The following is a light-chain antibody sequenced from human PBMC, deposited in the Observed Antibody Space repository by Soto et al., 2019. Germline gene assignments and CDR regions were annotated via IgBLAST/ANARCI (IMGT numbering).Light chain of an antibody. CDR3: TSYTTSSTGV. CDR2: DVN. J-gene: IGLJ3*02. CDR1: SSDVGAYNY. Sequence: QSALTQPASVSGSPGHSITISCTGTSSDVGAYNYVSWCQHHPGKAPKLIIYDVNNRPSGVSNRFSGSKSGNTASLTISGLQADDEAYYYCTSYTTSSTGVFGGGTKVTVL. V-gene: IGLV2-14*03.